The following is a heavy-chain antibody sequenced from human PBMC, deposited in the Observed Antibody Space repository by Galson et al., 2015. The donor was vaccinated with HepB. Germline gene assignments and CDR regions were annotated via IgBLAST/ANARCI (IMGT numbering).Heavy chain of an antibody. V-gene: IGHV3-30*04. CDR2: ISHDGSHE. CDR3: ARDGHYYDSSAYYYFDY. Sequence: SLRLSCAASGFPFNAHAMHWVRQAPDNGLEWVAVISHDGSHEYFADSVKGRFSISRDSSKNTLYLQVNSLRAEDTALYYCARDGHYYDSSAYYYFDYWGQGTLVTVSS. CDR1: GFPFNAHA. D-gene: IGHD3-22*01. J-gene: IGHJ4*02.